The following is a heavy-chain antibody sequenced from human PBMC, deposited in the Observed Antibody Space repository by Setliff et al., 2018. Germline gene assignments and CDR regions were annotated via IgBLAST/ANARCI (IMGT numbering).Heavy chain of an antibody. V-gene: IGHV4-39*01. CDR3: SATDDYGGSQYYLDY. J-gene: IGHJ4*02. CDR1: GGSFSGYY. CDR2: IYSSGNT. Sequence: SETLSLTCAVYGGSFSGYYWGWVRQPPGKGLEWIASIYSSGNTYYNPSLKRRVTISVDTSKNQFSLNLNSVTAADTAVYYCSATDDYGGSQYYLDYWGQGTLVTVSS. D-gene: IGHD3-10*01.